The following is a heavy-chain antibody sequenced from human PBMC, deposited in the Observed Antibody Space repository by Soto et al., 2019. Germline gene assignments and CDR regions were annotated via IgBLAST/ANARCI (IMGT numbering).Heavy chain of an antibody. J-gene: IGHJ6*02. Sequence: ESGGGVIQPGRSLRLSCAASGFTFSSYAMHWVRQAPGKGLEWVAVISYDGSNKYYADSVKGRFTISRDNSKNTLYLQMNSLRAEDTAVYYCARETYYDSWSGPYYGMDVWGQGSTVTVSS. CDR3: ARETYYDSWSGPYYGMDV. CDR2: ISYDGSNK. CDR1: GFTFSSYA. D-gene: IGHD3-3*01. V-gene: IGHV3-30-3*01.